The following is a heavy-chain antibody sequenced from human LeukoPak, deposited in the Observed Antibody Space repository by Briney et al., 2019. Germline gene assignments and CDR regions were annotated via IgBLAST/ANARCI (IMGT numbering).Heavy chain of an antibody. CDR3: ARGLEPSYYYYYGMDV. Sequence: ASVKVSCKASGYTFTSYGISWARQAPGQGLEWMGWISAYNGNTNYAQKLQGRVTMTTDTSTSTAYMELRSLRSDDTAVYYCARGLEPSYYYYYGMDVWGQGTTVTVSS. CDR1: GYTFTSYG. J-gene: IGHJ6*02. D-gene: IGHD1-14*01. V-gene: IGHV1-18*01. CDR2: ISAYNGNT.